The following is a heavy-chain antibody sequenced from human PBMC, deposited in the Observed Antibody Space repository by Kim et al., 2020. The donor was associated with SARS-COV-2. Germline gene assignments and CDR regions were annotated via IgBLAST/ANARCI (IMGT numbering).Heavy chain of an antibody. D-gene: IGHD3-9*01. V-gene: IGHV3-21*01. Sequence: GGSLRLSCAASGFTFSSYSMNWVRQATGKGLEWVSSISSSSSYIYYADSVKGRFTISRDNAKNSLYLQMNSLRAEDTAVYYCARDGIDYDILTGYYKGRYYYYGMDVWGQGTTVTVSS. CDR2: ISSSSSYI. CDR1: GFTFSSYS. CDR3: ARDGIDYDILTGYYKGRYYYYGMDV. J-gene: IGHJ6*02.